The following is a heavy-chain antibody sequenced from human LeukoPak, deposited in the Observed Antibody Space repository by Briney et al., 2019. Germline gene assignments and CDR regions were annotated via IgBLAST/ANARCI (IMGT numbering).Heavy chain of an antibody. CDR2: INTDTGNP. CDR3: ARGYCSGGSCHTCDY. D-gene: IGHD2-15*01. J-gene: IGHJ4*02. CDR1: GYTFTTYA. Sequence: ASVKVSCKASGYTFTTYAMNWVRQAPGQGLEWMGWINTDTGNPTYAQGFTGRFVLSLDTSVSTAYLQISSLKAEDTAVYYCARGYCSGGSCHTCDYWGQGTLVTVSS. V-gene: IGHV7-4-1*02.